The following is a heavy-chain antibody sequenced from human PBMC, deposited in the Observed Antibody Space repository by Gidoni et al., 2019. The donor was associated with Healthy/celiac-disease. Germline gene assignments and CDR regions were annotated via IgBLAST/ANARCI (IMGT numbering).Heavy chain of an antibody. J-gene: IGHJ3*02. V-gene: IGHV3-9*01. D-gene: IGHD3-22*01. CDR3: AKDITMTPNAFDI. CDR1: GFTFDDYA. Sequence: EVQLVESGGGLVQPGRSLRLSCAASGFTFDDYAMHWVRQAQGKGLEWVSGISWNSGSIGYADSVKGRFTISRDNAKNSLYLQMNSLRAEDTALYYCAKDITMTPNAFDIWGQGTMVTVSS. CDR2: ISWNSGSI.